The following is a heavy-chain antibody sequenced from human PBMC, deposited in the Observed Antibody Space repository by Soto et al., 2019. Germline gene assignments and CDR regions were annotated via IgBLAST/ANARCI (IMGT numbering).Heavy chain of an antibody. J-gene: IGHJ4*02. CDR3: ARSPPISPYFDH. V-gene: IGHV5-51*01. CDR1: GYTFSNFW. CDR2: IYPGDHET. Sequence: GESLKISCQCSGYTFSNFWVGWVRQLPGQGLEWMGIIYPGDHETRYSPSFHGKVTISAEQSINTAYLQWNSLEASDSAFYFFARSPPISPYFDHWGQGALVTVSS.